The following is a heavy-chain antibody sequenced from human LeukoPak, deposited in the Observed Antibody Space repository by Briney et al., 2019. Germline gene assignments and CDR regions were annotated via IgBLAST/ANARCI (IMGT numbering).Heavy chain of an antibody. CDR1: GFAFSRYW. CDR2: ISGSGSNT. CDR3: AKLSGYSEDY. Sequence: PGGSLRLSCAASGFAFSRYWMHWVRQAPGKGLEWVSVISGSGSNTYYADSVKGRFTISRDNSKNTLYLQMNSLRAEDTAVYYCAKLSGYSEDYWGQGTLVTVSS. D-gene: IGHD5-18*01. V-gene: IGHV3-23*01. J-gene: IGHJ4*02.